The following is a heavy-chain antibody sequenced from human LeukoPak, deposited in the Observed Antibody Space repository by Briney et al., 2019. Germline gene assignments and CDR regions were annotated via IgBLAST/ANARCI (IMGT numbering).Heavy chain of an antibody. CDR3: ARLAAIRGVVFIDC. V-gene: IGHV4-39*01. D-gene: IGHD3-10*01. J-gene: IGHJ4*02. Sequence: PSETLSLTCTVSGGSISSDSYYWGWIRRPPGKGMELIGTVFYSGTTYYNPSLRSRLTISVDTPKNQFSLRLTSVTAADTAVYYCARLAAIRGVVFIDCWGQGALVTVSS. CDR2: VFYSGTT. CDR1: GGSISSDSYY.